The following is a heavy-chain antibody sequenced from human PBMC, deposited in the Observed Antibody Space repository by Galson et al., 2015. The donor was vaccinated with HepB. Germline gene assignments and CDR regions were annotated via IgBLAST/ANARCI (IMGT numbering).Heavy chain of an antibody. Sequence: SLRLSCAASGFTFSSYSMNWVRQAPGKGLEWVSYISSSSTIYYADSVKGRFTISRDNAKNSLYLQMNSLRAEDTAVYYCARDGVSYGGNSDSWAFDIWGQGTMVTVSS. CDR1: GFTFSSYS. V-gene: IGHV3-48*01. D-gene: IGHD4-23*01. CDR3: ARDGVSYGGNSDSWAFDI. CDR2: ISSSSTI. J-gene: IGHJ3*02.